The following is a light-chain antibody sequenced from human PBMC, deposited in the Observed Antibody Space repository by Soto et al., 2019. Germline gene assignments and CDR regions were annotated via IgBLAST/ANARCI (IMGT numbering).Light chain of an antibody. V-gene: IGLV2-8*01. J-gene: IGLJ3*02. CDR3: SSYAGSNSLV. Sequence: QSALTQPPSASGSPGQSVTISCAGTGSDIAVYNYVSWYQQHPGKAPKLIIFEVSKRPSRVPDRFSGSKSGNTASLTVSGLQADDEADYYCSSYAGSNSLVFGGGTKVTVL. CDR2: EVS. CDR1: GSDIAVYNY.